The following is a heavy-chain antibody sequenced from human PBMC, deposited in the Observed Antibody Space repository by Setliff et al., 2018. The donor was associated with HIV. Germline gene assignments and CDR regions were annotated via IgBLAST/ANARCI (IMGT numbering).Heavy chain of an antibody. CDR1: GYTFTNYG. V-gene: IGHV1-18*01. Sequence: ASVKVSCKTSGYTFTNYGISWVRQAPGQGLEWMGWISAYNDNTNYAQKVQGRVTMTTDTSTSTAYMDLRSLRSDDTAVYYCARALGYCSSTSCYGVIDAFDIWGQGTMVTVSS. CDR2: ISAYNDNT. CDR3: ARALGYCSSTSCYGVIDAFDI. J-gene: IGHJ3*02. D-gene: IGHD2-2*01.